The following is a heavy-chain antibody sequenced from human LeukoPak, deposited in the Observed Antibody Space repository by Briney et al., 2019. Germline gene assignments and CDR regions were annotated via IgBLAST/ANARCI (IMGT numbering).Heavy chain of an antibody. Sequence: GASVKVSCKASGYTFTSYGISWVRQAPGQGLEWMGWISAYNGNTNYAQKLQGRVTMTTDTSTSTAYMELRSLRSDDTAVYYCARVLLPGYSSSWYTPLDYWGQGTLVTVSS. J-gene: IGHJ4*02. V-gene: IGHV1-18*01. D-gene: IGHD6-13*01. CDR2: ISAYNGNT. CDR3: ARVLLPGYSSSWYTPLDY. CDR1: GYTFTSYG.